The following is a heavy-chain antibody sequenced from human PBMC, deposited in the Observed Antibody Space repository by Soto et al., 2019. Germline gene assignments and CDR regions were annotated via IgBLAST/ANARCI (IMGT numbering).Heavy chain of an antibody. V-gene: IGHV4-39*02. CDR1: GGSISSSSYY. Sequence: QLQLQESGPGLVKPSETLSLTCTVSGGSISSSSYYWGWIRQPPGKGLEWIGSIYYSGSTYYNPSLKSRVTISVDTSKNQFSLKLSSVTAADTAVYYCAGERPDWSTFDYWGQGTLVTVSS. CDR3: AGERPDWSTFDY. J-gene: IGHJ4*02. CDR2: IYYSGST. D-gene: IGHD3-9*01.